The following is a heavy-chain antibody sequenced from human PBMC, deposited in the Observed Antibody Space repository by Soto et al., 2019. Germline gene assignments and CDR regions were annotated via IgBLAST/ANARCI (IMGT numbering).Heavy chain of an antibody. V-gene: IGHV2-70*11. D-gene: IGHD7-27*01. CDR1: GVSLSTSGMC. J-gene: IGHJ4*02. CDR2: IDWDDGK. CDR3: ARARNWGPFDY. Sequence: SGPTLVKPTQTLTLTCTFSGVSLSTSGMCVSWIRQPPGKALEWLARIDWDDGKYYRTSLKSRLTISKDTSKNQVVLTMTNMDPVDTATYYCARARNWGPFDYWGQGTLVTVSS.